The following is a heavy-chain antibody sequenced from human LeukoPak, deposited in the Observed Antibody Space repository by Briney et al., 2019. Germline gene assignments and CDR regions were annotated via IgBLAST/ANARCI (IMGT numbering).Heavy chain of an antibody. Sequence: GRSLRLSCAASGFTFSNYGMHWVRQAPGKGLEWVAVVSYDGSNTYYADSVKGRFTISRDNSKNTVFLQMDSLRAEDTAVYYCARETPTGLPAAIRRYNWFDPWGQGTLVTVSS. J-gene: IGHJ5*02. CDR1: GFTFSNYG. CDR2: VSYDGSNT. D-gene: IGHD2-2*02. CDR3: ARETPTGLPAAIRRYNWFDP. V-gene: IGHV3-30*03.